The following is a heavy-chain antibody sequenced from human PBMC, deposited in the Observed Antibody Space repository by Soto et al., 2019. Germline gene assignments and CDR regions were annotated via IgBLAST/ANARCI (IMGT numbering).Heavy chain of an antibody. CDR3: AGVRKDYSGYESFEY. Sequence: GGSLRLSCAASGFTFRGSAMHWVRQAPGKGLEWVALISNDASNADYTNSVQGRFTISRDNSKNTLFLQMNSLRPEDTAVYYCAGVRKDYSGYESFEYWGQGTLVTVSS. CDR2: ISNDASNA. CDR1: GFTFRGSA. J-gene: IGHJ4*02. D-gene: IGHD3-22*01. V-gene: IGHV3-30-3*01.